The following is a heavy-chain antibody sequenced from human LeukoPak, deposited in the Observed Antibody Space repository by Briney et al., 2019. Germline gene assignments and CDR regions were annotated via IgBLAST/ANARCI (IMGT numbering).Heavy chain of an antibody. V-gene: IGHV4-34*01. D-gene: IGHD3-10*01. CDR1: GGSFSGYY. CDR2: INHSGST. J-gene: IGHJ4*02. Sequence: SETLSRTCAVYGGSFSGYYWSWIRQPPGKGLEWIGEINHSGSTNYNPSLKSRVTISVDTSKNQFSLKLSSVTAADTAVYYCARAPRGGYGSGSYYYDYWGQGTLVTVSS. CDR3: ARAPRGGYGSGSYYYDY.